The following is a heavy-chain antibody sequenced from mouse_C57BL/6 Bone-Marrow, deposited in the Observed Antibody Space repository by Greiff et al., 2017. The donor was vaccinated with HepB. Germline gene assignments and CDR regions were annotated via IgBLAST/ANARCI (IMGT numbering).Heavy chain of an antibody. CDR3: ARLVATDY. V-gene: IGHV1-82*01. CDR1: GYAFSSSW. J-gene: IGHJ2*01. D-gene: IGHD1-1*01. Sequence: QVHVKQSGPELVKPGASVKISCKASGYAFSSSWMNWVKQRPGKGLEWIGRIYPGDGDTNYNGKFKGKATLTADKSSSTAYMQLSSLTSEDSAVYFCARLVATDYWGQGTTLTVSS. CDR2: IYPGDGDT.